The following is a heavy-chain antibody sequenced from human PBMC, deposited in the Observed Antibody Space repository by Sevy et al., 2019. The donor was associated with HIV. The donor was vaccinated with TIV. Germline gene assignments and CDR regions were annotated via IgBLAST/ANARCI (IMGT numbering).Heavy chain of an antibody. V-gene: IGHV1-69*13. J-gene: IGHJ4*02. CDR3: ARGGGNGWYYFDY. D-gene: IGHD6-19*01. CDR2: IIPILGTV. Sequence: ASVKVSCKASGGTFSSYGISWVRQAPGQGLEWMGGIIPILGTVNYAQTFQGRVTITADESTKTAYMELSSLRSEDTAVYYWARGGGNGWYYFDYWGQEPLVTVSS. CDR1: GGTFSSYG.